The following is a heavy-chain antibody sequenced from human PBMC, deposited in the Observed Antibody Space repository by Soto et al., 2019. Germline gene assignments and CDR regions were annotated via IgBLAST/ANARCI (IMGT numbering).Heavy chain of an antibody. CDR2: IRSKAYGGTT. V-gene: IGHV3-49*03. J-gene: IGHJ4*02. CDR3: TRVARLGYCSGGSCQGFDY. Sequence: GGSLRLSCTASGFTFGDYAMSWFRQAPGKGLEWVGFIRSKAYGGTTEYAASVKGRFTISRDDSKSIAYLQMNSLKTEDTAVYYCTRVARLGYCSGGSCQGFDYWGQGTLVTVSS. D-gene: IGHD2-15*01. CDR1: GFTFGDYA.